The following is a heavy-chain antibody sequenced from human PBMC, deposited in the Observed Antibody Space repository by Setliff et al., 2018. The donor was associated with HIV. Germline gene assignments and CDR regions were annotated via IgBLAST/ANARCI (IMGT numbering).Heavy chain of an antibody. CDR2: ISSSSSTI. CDR1: GFTFSSYS. J-gene: IGHJ4*02. D-gene: IGHD6-19*01. Sequence: PGGSLRLSCAASGFTFSSYSMNWVRQAPGKGLEWVSYISSSSSTIYYADSVKGRFTISRDNVKNSLYLQMSSLRAEDTAVYFCARFETVAVSGTDYWGPGTLVTVSS. CDR3: ARFETVAVSGTDY. V-gene: IGHV3-48*04.